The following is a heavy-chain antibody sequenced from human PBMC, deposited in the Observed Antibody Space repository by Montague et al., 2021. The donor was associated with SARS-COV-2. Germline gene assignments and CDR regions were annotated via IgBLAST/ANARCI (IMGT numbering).Heavy chain of an antibody. CDR2: IDWDDDK. Sequence: PALVTPTQTLTLTCTFSGFSLSTSGMCVSWIRQPPGKALEWLALIDWDDDKYYSTSLKTRLTISKDTSKNQVVLTMTNMDPVDTATYYCATTIYDYVWGTRVEFDYWGQGTWSPSPQ. V-gene: IGHV2-70*01. D-gene: IGHD3-16*01. J-gene: IGHJ4*02. CDR1: GFSLSTSGMC. CDR3: ATTIYDYVWGTRVEFDY.